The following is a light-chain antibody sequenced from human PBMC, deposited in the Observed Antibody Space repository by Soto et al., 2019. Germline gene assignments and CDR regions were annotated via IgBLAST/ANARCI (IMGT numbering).Light chain of an antibody. V-gene: IGKV3-15*01. CDR3: QQYHNGRRIT. CDR1: QRLSSSY. Sequence: EIGITQSPCTXSFSPRERAPLACRATQRLSSSYLAWYKTNPGKAKXLXXXGASTRATGIPARISGTGSGKELTPTISRRKFEDFEGYYCQQYHNGRRITFGQGTRLEI. J-gene: IGKJ5*01. CDR2: GAS.